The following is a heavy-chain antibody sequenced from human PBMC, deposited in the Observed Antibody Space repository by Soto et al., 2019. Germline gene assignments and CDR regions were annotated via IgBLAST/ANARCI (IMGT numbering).Heavy chain of an antibody. V-gene: IGHV3-23*01. CDR2: ISGSGGTT. Sequence: GGSLRLSCAASGFTFISYAMTWVRQAPGKGLEWVSAISGSGGTTYYADSVKGRFTISRDNSKNTLYLQMNSLRAEDTAVYHCAKGVGLNSVYGMDVWGQGTTVT. J-gene: IGHJ6*02. CDR3: AKGVGLNSVYGMDV. CDR1: GFTFISYA. D-gene: IGHD2-15*01.